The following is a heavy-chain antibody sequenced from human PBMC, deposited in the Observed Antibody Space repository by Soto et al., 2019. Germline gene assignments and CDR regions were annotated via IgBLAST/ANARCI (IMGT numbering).Heavy chain of an antibody. CDR2: IWYDGSNT. J-gene: IGHJ4*02. Sequence: GGSLRLSCAASGFIFSSFGMHWVRQAPGKGLECVAHIWYDGSNTYYADSVKGRFTISRDNSRNTVYLQMNSLRAEDAAVYHCVRDLLGSGGHFGYWGQGTLVTVSS. CDR1: GFIFSSFG. V-gene: IGHV3-33*01. D-gene: IGHD7-27*01. CDR3: VRDLLGSGGHFGY.